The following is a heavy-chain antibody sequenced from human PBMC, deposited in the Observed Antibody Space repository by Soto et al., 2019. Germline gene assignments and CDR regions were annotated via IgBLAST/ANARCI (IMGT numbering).Heavy chain of an antibody. V-gene: IGHV1-8*01. D-gene: IGHD3-16*01. CDR2: MTPDSGDT. J-gene: IGHJ5*01. CDR1: GHTLASYD. Sequence: QVQLVQSGAEVRKPGASVKVSCKASGHTLASYDINWVRQATGQGLEWMGWMTPDSGDTGYAQKFQGRVTMTWDTSITTAYMELISLRSDDTAVYYCARDPFYGWFDSWGQGTLVTVSS. CDR3: ARDPFYGWFDS.